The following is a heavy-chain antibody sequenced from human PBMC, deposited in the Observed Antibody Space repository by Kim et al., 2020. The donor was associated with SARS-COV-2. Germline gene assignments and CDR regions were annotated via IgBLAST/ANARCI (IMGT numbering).Heavy chain of an antibody. D-gene: IGHD3-3*01. J-gene: IGHJ4*02. Sequence: GGSLRLSCAASGFTASGFTFSNHGMHWVRQAPCKGLEWVAIFSHDGGSRYYADSVNGRFTISRENSQNINYLEMNSLREEDTAVYYCAKEAGYFWSGFNFALGLWGQGNLVTV. CDR2: FSHDGGSR. CDR1: GFTFSNHG. CDR3: AKEAGYFWSGFNFALGL. V-gene: IGHV3-30*18.